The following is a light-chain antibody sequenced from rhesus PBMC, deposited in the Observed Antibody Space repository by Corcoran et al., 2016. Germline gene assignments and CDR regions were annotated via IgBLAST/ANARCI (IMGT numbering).Light chain of an antibody. Sequence: EIVMTQSPATLSLPPGERATLSFRASQSVSNNLAWYQQKPGQAPSLLIKGASRRAPGLPDRFSGSGSGTDFTLTISSLEREDFAVYSCQQYTNWPLTFGGGTKVEIE. V-gene: IGKV3-42*03. CDR3: QQYTNWPLT. CDR1: QSVSNN. J-gene: IGKJ4*01. CDR2: GAS.